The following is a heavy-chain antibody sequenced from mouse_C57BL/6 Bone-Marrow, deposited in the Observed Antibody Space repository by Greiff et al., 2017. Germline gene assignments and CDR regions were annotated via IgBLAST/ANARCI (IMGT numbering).Heavy chain of an antibody. CDR3: AIGSATVVSPSAMGY. CDR2: IHPSDSDT. V-gene: IGHV1-74*01. D-gene: IGHD1-1*01. CDR1: GYTFTSYW. J-gene: IGHJ4*01. Sequence: QVQLQQPGAELVQPGASVKVSCKASGYTFTSYWMHWVKQRPGQGLEWIGRIHPSDSDTNYNQKFKGKATLTVDKSSSTAYMQLSSLTSEDSAVDDCAIGSATVVSPSAMGYWGQGTSVTVTS.